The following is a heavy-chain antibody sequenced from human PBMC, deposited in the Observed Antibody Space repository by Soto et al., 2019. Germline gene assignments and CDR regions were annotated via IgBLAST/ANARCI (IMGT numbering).Heavy chain of an antibody. J-gene: IGHJ4*02. V-gene: IGHV3-23*01. D-gene: IGHD1-26*01. Sequence: EVQLLQSGGGLVQPGGSLGLSCGASGFTFISYAMSWVRHVPGKGLEWISSISGSGANTWYAGSVQGRFIISRDNSKSTVSLHMSSLRVEDTAIYYCASDRATFDSWGQGTLVTVSS. CDR3: ASDRATFDS. CDR2: ISGSGANT. CDR1: GFTFISYA.